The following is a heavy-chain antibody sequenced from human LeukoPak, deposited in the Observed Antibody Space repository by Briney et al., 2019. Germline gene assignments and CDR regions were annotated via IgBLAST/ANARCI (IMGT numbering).Heavy chain of an antibody. CDR2: IYYSGST. Sequence: SETLSLTCTVSGDSICSYYWSWIRQPPGKGLEWIGHIYYSGSTNYNPSLKSRVTISVDTSKKQFSLKLSSVTAADTAVYYCARNIHSAGYSWFDPWGQGTLVTVSS. CDR3: ARNIHSAGYSWFDP. D-gene: IGHD6-19*01. V-gene: IGHV4-59*13. CDR1: GDSICSYY. J-gene: IGHJ5*02.